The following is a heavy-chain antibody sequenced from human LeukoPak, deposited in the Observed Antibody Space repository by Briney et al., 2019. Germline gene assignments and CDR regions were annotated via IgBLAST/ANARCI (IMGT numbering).Heavy chain of an antibody. V-gene: IGHV3-11*05. CDR3: ARVLGGGSCDY. D-gene: IGHD2-15*01. CDR1: GFTFSDYY. CDR2: TSGSSGHT. Sequence: GGSLRLSCAASGFTFSDYYMSWIRQAPGKGLEWVSYTSGSSGHTNHGDSVKGRFTISRDNAKNSLYLQMNTLRAEDTAVYYCARVLGGGSCDYWGQGTLVTVSS. J-gene: IGHJ4*02.